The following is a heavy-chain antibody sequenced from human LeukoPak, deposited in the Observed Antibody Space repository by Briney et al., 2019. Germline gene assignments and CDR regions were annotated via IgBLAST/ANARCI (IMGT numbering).Heavy chain of an antibody. J-gene: IGHJ4*02. CDR2: IYSGGGT. CDR3: TRVFAYSYGDFDN. D-gene: IGHD5-18*01. Sequence: GGSLRLSCEASGFTVRNNYMTWVRQAPGKGLEWVSVIYSGGGTYYADSVKDRFTISRDNSKNTLYLQMNSLRVEDSAVYYCTRVFAYSYGDFDNWGQGTLVAVSS. CDR1: GFTVRNNY. V-gene: IGHV3-66*01.